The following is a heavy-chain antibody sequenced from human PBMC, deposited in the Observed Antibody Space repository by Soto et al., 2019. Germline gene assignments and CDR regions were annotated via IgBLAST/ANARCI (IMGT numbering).Heavy chain of an antibody. CDR3: ARGRIIVAGGFDP. CDR1: GYTFTSYD. V-gene: IGHV1-8*01. CDR2: MNPSTGNT. J-gene: IGHJ5*02. D-gene: IGHD6-19*01. Sequence: QVQLVQSGAEVKKPGASVKVSCKASGYTFTSYDIIWVRQATGQGLEWMGWMNPSTGNTDSAEKFQGRLPMTRNTSISTVYMELSSLSFEDTAVYYCARGRIIVAGGFDPWGQGTLVPVSS.